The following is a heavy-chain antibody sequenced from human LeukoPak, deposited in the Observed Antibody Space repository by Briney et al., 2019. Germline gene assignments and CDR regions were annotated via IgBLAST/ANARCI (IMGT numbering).Heavy chain of an antibody. Sequence: EASVKVSCKASGYTFTGYYMHWVRQAPGQGLEWMGWINPKSGDPIYVQKFQGRVTLTRDTSTDTVYLELSSLKSDDTAVYYCARDPGHDTSNYGGLDFWGQGTLVTVSS. CDR2: INPKSGDP. D-gene: IGHD4-11*01. J-gene: IGHJ4*02. V-gene: IGHV1-2*02. CDR1: GYTFTGYY. CDR3: ARDPGHDTSNYGGLDF.